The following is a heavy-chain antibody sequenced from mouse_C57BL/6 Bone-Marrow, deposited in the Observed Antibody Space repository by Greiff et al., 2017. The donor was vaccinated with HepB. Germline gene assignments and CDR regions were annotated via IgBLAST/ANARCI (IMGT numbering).Heavy chain of an antibody. CDR1: GYSITSGYY. CDR3: ARGAYFLAWFAY. J-gene: IGHJ3*01. CDR2: ISYDGSN. V-gene: IGHV3-6*01. D-gene: IGHD2-10*01. Sequence: ESGPGLVKPSQSLSLTCSVTGYSITSGYYWNWIRQVPGNKLEWMGYISYDGSNNYNPSLKNRISITRDTSKNQFFLKLNSVTTEDTATYYCARGAYFLAWFAYWGQGTLVTVSA.